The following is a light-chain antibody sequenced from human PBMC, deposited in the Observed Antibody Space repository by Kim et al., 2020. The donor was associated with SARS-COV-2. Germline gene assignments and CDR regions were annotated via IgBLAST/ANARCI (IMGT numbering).Light chain of an antibody. J-gene: IGKJ2*01. CDR3: QQYYSTPYT. V-gene: IGKV4-1*01. Sequence: SATINCKSRQSVLYSSNNQDYLAWYQQKPGQPPNLLIYWASTREYGVPDRFSGSGSGTDFTLTISSLQAEDVAVYYCQQYYSTPYTFGQGTKLEI. CDR1: QSVLYSSNNQDY. CDR2: WAS.